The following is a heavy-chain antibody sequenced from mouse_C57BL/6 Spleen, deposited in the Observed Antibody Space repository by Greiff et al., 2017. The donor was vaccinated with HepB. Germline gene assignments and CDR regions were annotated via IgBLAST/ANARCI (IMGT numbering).Heavy chain of an antibody. CDR2: IYPGSGNT. V-gene: IGHV1-66*01. D-gene: IGHD2-2*01. CDR1: GYSFTSYY. J-gene: IGHJ4*01. CDR3: ARNYGYPYYYAMDY. Sequence: VQLQQSGPELVKPGASVKISCKASGYSFTSYYIHWVKQRPGQGLEWIGWIYPGSGNTKYNEKFKGKATLTADTSSSTAYMQLSSLTSEDSAVYYCARNYGYPYYYAMDYWGQGTSVTVSS.